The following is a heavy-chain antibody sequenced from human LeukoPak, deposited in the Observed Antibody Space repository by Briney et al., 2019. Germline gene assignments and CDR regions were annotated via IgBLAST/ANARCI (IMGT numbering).Heavy chain of an antibody. CDR3: ARDPRGGSYFGMDV. J-gene: IGHJ6*02. Sequence: GGSLRLSCAASGFTVSSNYMNWVRPAPGKGLEWVSVLYPGGVTYYADSVTDRFTISRDNSKNTLYLQMNSRRAEDTAVYYCARDPRGGSYFGMDVWGQGTTVTVSS. D-gene: IGHD1-26*01. V-gene: IGHV3-66*01. CDR2: LYPGGVT. CDR1: GFTVSSNY.